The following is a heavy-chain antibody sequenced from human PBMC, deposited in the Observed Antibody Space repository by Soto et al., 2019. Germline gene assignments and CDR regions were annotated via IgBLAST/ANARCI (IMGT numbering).Heavy chain of an antibody. CDR3: VRELGMRY. D-gene: IGHD7-27*01. J-gene: IGHJ4*02. Sequence: LRLSCAASGFTFSSYGMHWVRQAPGKGLEWVAVISYDGRNKYYADAVKGRFTISRDNSKNTLYLQMSSLRVDDSAMYYCVRELGMRYWGQGTLVTVSS. V-gene: IGHV3-30*03. CDR1: GFTFSSYG. CDR2: ISYDGRNK.